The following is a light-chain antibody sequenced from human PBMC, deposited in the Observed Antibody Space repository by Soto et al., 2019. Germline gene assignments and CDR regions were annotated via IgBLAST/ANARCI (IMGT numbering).Light chain of an antibody. CDR3: QQSYSSPRT. CDR2: AAS. J-gene: IGKJ2*01. CDR1: QNINNY. V-gene: IGKV1-39*01. Sequence: DIPMTQSPSSLSASVGDRVTITCRASQNINNYLNWYQQKPGKAPQVLIYAASSLQSGVPSRFTGVGSRTSVSLTSSRLQSEDFGTYYGQQSYSSPRTFGHGTKLEIK.